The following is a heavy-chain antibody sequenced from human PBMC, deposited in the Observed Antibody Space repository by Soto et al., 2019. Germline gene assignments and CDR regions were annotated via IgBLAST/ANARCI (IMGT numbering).Heavy chain of an antibody. Sequence: SETLSLTCTVSGGSISSGDYYWSWIRQTPGKGLEWIGYIYYSGSTYYNPSLKSRVTISVDTSKNQFSLKLSSVTAADTAVYYCARDQYYYDSSGYYSDNWFDPWGQGTLVTVSS. J-gene: IGHJ5*02. CDR1: GGSISSGDYY. V-gene: IGHV4-30-4*01. CDR3: ARDQYYYDSSGYYSDNWFDP. D-gene: IGHD3-22*01. CDR2: IYYSGST.